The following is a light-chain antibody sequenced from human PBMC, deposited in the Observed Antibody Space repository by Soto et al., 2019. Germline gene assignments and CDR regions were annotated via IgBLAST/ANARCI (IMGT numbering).Light chain of an antibody. CDR1: QSVSSH. J-gene: IGKJ1*01. CDR3: QQYNNWPRT. CDR2: DAS. V-gene: IGKV3D-15*01. Sequence: DIVLTQSQATLSLSPGETATLSCRASQSVSSHLAWYQQKPGKAPRILIYDASNRDTGIPARFIGRGSWTEFTLTISRLQSEDFSVYYCQQYNNWPRTFGQGTQVDIK.